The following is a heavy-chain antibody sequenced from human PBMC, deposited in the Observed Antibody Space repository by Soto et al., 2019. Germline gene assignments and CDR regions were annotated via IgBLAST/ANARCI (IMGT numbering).Heavy chain of an antibody. V-gene: IGHV1-18*01. J-gene: IGHJ4*02. Sequence: QVQLVQSGAEVKKPGASVKVSCKASGYTFTSYGISWVRQAPGQGLEWMGWISAYNGNTNYAQKLQGRVTMTTDTSTSTAYMELRSLRSDDTAVYYCAREHRWVYGSGSYTASYYFDYWGQGTLVTVSS. CDR2: ISAYNGNT. CDR3: AREHRWVYGSGSYTASYYFDY. D-gene: IGHD3-10*01. CDR1: GYTFTSYG.